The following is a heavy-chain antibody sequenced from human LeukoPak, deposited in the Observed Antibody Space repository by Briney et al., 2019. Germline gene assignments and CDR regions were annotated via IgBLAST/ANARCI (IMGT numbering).Heavy chain of an antibody. D-gene: IGHD5-24*01. CDR3: AREIQMATIAPTAFDI. CDR2: ISNDGSNK. J-gene: IGHJ3*02. Sequence: GGSLRLSCAASGFTFSSYAMHWARQAPGKGLEWVAVISNDGSNKYYADSVKGRFTISRDNSKNTLYLQMNSLRAEDTAVYYCAREIQMATIAPTAFDIWGQGTMVTVSS. CDR1: GFTFSSYA. V-gene: IGHV3-30*01.